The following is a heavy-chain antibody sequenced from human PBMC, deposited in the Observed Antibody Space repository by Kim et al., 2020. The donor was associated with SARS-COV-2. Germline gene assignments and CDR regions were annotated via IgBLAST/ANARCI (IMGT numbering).Heavy chain of an antibody. D-gene: IGHD3-9*01. J-gene: IGHJ4*02. Sequence: SETLSLTCTVSGGSISSSSYYWGWIRQPPGKGLEWIGSIYYSGSTYYNPSLKSRVTISVDTSKNQFSLKLSSVTAADTAVYYCARLAVLTGYYNVGLFDYWGQGTLVTVSS. V-gene: IGHV4-39*01. CDR2: IYYSGST. CDR3: ARLAVLTGYYNVGLFDY. CDR1: GGSISSSSYY.